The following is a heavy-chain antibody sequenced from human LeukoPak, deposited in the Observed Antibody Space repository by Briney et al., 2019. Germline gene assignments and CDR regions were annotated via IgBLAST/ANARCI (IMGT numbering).Heavy chain of an antibody. CDR3: AIPPGYCGNDCSFDH. CDR2: IYPGDYET. Sequence: GAALQISGEGSGSHFSKYWIGWARQVPGKGVEWMGIIYPGDYETRYSPSFQGLVTISVDKSISTAYLQWSSLKASDTAMYYCAIPPGYCGNDCSFDHWGQGTLVTVSS. D-gene: IGHD2-21*02. V-gene: IGHV5-51*01. J-gene: IGHJ4*02. CDR1: GSHFSKYW.